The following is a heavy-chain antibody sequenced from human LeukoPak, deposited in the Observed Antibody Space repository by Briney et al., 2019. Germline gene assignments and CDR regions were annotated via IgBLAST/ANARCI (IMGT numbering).Heavy chain of an antibody. Sequence: PGGSLRLSCAASGFTGSSNYMSWVRQAPGKGLEWFSVIYSGGSTYYADSVKGRFTISRDNSKNTLYLQMNSLRAEDTAVYYCASPYPEYTSSWYTAHNWGQGTLVTVSS. D-gene: IGHD6-13*01. V-gene: IGHV3-53*01. CDR3: ASPYPEYTSSWYTAHN. J-gene: IGHJ4*02. CDR1: GFTGSSNY. CDR2: IYSGGST.